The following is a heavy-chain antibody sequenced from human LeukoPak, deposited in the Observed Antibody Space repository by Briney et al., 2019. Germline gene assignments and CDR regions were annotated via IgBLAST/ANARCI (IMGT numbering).Heavy chain of an antibody. J-gene: IGHJ4*02. CDR3: ARDQAATNTQVRFCLD. CDR2: ISAYNGNT. D-gene: IGHD3-9*01. CDR1: GYTFTSYG. V-gene: IGHV1-18*01. Sequence: ASVKVSCKASGYTFTSYGISWVRQAPGQGLEWMGWISAYNGNTNFAQKLQGRVTMTTDTSTSTAYMDLRSLRSNDTAVYYCARDQAATNTQVRFCLDWGQGTLVTVSS.